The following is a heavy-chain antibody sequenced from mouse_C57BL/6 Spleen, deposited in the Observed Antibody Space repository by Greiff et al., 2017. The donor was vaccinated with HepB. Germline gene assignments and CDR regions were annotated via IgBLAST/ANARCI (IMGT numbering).Heavy chain of an antibody. Sequence: QVQLQQPGAELVKPGASVKVSFKASGYTFTSYWMHWVKQRPGQGLEWIGRIHPSDSDTNYNQKFKGKATLTVDKSSSTAYMQLSSLTSEDSAVYYCAIGGITTYAMDYWGQGTSVTVSS. CDR3: AIGGITTYAMDY. V-gene: IGHV1-74*01. CDR1: GYTFTSYW. J-gene: IGHJ4*01. CDR2: IHPSDSDT. D-gene: IGHD1-1*01.